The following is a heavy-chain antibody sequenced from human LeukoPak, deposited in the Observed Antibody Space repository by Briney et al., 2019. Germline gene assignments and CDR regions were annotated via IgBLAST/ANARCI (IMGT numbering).Heavy chain of an antibody. CDR3: ARSAAGTAFDI. Sequence: ASVKVSCKASGYTFTSYVITWVRQAPGQGLEWMGRIIPVLGVSNFAQKFQGRVTITADKSTNTAHMELSRLESGDTAVYYCARSAAGTAFDIWGQGTMVTVSS. J-gene: IGHJ3*02. CDR2: IIPVLGVS. CDR1: GYTFTSYV. D-gene: IGHD6-13*01. V-gene: IGHV1-69*04.